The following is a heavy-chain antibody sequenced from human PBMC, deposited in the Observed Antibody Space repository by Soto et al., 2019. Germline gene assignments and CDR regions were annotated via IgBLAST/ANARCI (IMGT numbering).Heavy chain of an antibody. CDR2: IWYDGSNK. V-gene: IGHV3-33*01. CDR1: GFTFSSYG. CDR3: ARGRYGSGSYYLNWFDP. Sequence: QVQLVESGGGVVQPGRSLRLSCAASGFTFSSYGMHWVRQAPGKGLEWVAVIWYDGSNKYYADSVKGRFTISRDNSKNTLYLQMNSLRAEDTAVYYCARGRYGSGSYYLNWFDPWGQGTLVTVSS. D-gene: IGHD3-10*01. J-gene: IGHJ5*02.